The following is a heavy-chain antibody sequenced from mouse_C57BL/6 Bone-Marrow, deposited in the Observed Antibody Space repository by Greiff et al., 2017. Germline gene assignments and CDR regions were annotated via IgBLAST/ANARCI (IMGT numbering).Heavy chain of an antibody. D-gene: IGHD1-1*01. CDR3: AREAYGRGSYWYFDV. CDR2: ISYDGSN. CDR1: GYSITSGYY. J-gene: IGHJ1*03. Sequence: EVQRVESGPGLVKPSQSLSLTCSVTGYSITSGYYWNWIRQFPGNKLEWMGYISYDGSNNYNPSLKNRISITRDTSKNQFFLKLNSVTTEDTATYYCAREAYGRGSYWYFDVWGTGTTVTVSS. V-gene: IGHV3-6*01.